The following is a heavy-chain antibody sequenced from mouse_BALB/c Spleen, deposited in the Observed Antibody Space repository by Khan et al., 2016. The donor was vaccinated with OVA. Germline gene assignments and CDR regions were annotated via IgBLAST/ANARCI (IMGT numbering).Heavy chain of an antibody. V-gene: IGHV3-2*02. Sequence: EVQLVESGPGLVKPSQSLYLTCTVTGYSFTSCYGCNVIRQLPGNQLEWRGIISYSGSTNYNQTLKSRISITRDTSTNTFFLQLNSVTTEDTATYYCARAARLEYWGQGTTLTVSS. CDR2: ISYSGST. CDR1: GYSFTSCYG. CDR3: ARAARLEY. J-gene: IGHJ2*01. D-gene: IGHD1-2*01.